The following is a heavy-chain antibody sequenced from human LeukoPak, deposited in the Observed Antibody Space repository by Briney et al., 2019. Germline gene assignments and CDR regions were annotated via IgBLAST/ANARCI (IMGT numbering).Heavy chain of an antibody. V-gene: IGHV4-34*01. J-gene: IGHJ4*02. CDR2: INHSGST. D-gene: IGHD6-6*01. Sequence: SETLSLTCAVYGGSFSGYYWSWIRQPPGKGLERIGEINHSGSTNYNPSLKSRVTISVDTSKNQFSLKLSSVTAADTAVYYCARGAGYSSSSEDYYFDYWGQGTLVIVSS. CDR1: GGSFSGYY. CDR3: ARGAGYSSSSEDYYFDY.